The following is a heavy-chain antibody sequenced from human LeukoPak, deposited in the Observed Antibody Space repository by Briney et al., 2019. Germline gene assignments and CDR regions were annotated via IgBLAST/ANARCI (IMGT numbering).Heavy chain of an antibody. Sequence: GGSLRLSCAASGFTFSNYAMSWVRQAPGKGLEWVSVVSGSGDTTYYADSVKGRFTISRDNSRNTLYLQMNSLRAEDTAVYFCSRENGAFSPFGYWGQGTLVTVPS. V-gene: IGHV3-23*01. D-gene: IGHD2-8*01. CDR2: VSGSGDTT. CDR3: SRENGAFSPFGY. J-gene: IGHJ4*02. CDR1: GFTFSNYA.